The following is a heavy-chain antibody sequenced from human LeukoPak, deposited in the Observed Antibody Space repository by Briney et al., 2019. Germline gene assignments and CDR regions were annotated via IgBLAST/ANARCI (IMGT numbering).Heavy chain of an antibody. V-gene: IGHV4-39*01. CDR2: NYYSGST. D-gene: IGHD3-10*01. CDR3: ARHRRITMVRGANAYNWFDP. Sequence: SETLSLTCTVSGGSISSSSYYWGWIRQPPGKGLEWIGSNYYSGSTYYNPSLKSRVTISVDTSKNQFSLKLSSVTAADTAVYYCARHRRITMVRGANAYNWFDPWGQGTLVTVSS. J-gene: IGHJ5*02. CDR1: GGSISSSSYY.